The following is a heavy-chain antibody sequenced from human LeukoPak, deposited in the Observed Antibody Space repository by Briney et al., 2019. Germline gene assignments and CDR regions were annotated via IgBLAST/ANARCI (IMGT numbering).Heavy chain of an antibody. CDR3: ARKGYCSSTSCYHLDY. J-gene: IGHJ4*02. CDR2: IIPIFGTA. Sequence: ASVKVSCKASGGTFSSYAISWVRQAPGQGLEWMGGIIPIFGTANYAQKFQGRVTITADESTSTAYMELSSLRSEDTAVYYCARKGYCSSTSCYHLDYWGQGTLVTVSS. CDR1: GGTFSSYA. V-gene: IGHV1-69*13. D-gene: IGHD2-2*01.